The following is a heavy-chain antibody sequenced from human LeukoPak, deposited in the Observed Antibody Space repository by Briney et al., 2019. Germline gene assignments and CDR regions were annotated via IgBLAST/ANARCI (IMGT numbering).Heavy chain of an antibody. Sequence: ASVKVSCKASGYTFIYDINWVRRATGQGLEWMGWMNPNSGNTGYAQKFQGRVTMTRNTSISTAYMELSSLRSEDTAVYYCARGLGNDGIFDYWGQGTLVSVSS. CDR1: GYTFIYD. J-gene: IGHJ4*02. CDR2: MNPNSGNT. V-gene: IGHV1-8*01. D-gene: IGHD1-1*01. CDR3: ARGLGNDGIFDY.